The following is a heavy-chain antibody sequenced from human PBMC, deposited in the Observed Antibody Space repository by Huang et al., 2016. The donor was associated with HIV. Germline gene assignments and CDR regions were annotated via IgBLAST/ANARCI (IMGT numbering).Heavy chain of an antibody. CDR1: GFTFSSFG. J-gene: IGHJ4*02. V-gene: IGHV3-30*02. CDR3: AKWDTLGFYEGFFDH. D-gene: IGHD5-12*01. CDR2: IRYDGRNK. Sequence: QVQLVESGGGVVQPGGSLRLSCAASGFTFSSFGMPWVRQAPGKGVEWVAFIRYDGRNKYYAESGKGRFTISRDNSRTMVFLQMNSLRAEDTAVYYCAKWDTLGFYEGFFDHWGQGTLVTVSS.